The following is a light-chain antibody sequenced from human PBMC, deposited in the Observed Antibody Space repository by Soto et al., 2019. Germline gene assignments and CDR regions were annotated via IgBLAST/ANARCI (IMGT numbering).Light chain of an antibody. CDR1: QTIFYSSNNRNY. CDR2: WAS. V-gene: IGKV4-1*01. J-gene: IGKJ1*01. Sequence: DIVMTQSQDSLTVSLGERATINCTSSQTIFYSSNNRNYLAWYQQRPGQPPKLLIYWASTRESGVPDRFSGSGSGTDFTLTISSLQTEDVALYYCQQYYNFPRTFGQGTKVDIK. CDR3: QQYYNFPRT.